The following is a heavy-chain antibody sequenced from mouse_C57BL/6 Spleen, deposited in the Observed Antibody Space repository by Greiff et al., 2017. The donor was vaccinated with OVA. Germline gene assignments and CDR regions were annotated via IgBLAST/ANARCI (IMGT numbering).Heavy chain of an antibody. CDR3: ARDPRRARYFDV. CDR2: ISDGGSYT. Sequence: VQLKESGGGLVKPGGSLKLSCAASGFTFSSYAMSWVRQTPEKRLEWVATISDGGSYTYYPDNVKGRFTISRDNAKNNLYLQMSHLKSEDTAMYYCARDPRRARYFDVWGTGTTVTVSS. V-gene: IGHV5-4*01. D-gene: IGHD1-3*01. J-gene: IGHJ1*03. CDR1: GFTFSSYA.